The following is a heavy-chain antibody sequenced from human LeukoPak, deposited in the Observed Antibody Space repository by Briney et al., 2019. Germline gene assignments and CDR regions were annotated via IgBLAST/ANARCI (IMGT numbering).Heavy chain of an antibody. D-gene: IGHD1-26*01. CDR2: ISSNGGST. V-gene: IGHV3-64*01. CDR3: ARSARPGHYDY. J-gene: IGHJ4*02. Sequence: GGSLRLSCAASGFTFSSYAMHWVRQAPGKGLEYVSAISSNGGSTYYANSVKGRFTISRDNSKNTLYLQMGSLRAEDMAVYYCARSARPGHYDYWGQGTLVTVSS. CDR1: GFTFSSYA.